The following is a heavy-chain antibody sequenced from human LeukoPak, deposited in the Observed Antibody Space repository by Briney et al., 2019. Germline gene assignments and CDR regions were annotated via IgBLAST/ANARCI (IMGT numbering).Heavy chain of an antibody. D-gene: IGHD2/OR15-2a*01. CDR1: GFTFSDYF. J-gene: IGHJ3*02. CDR2: ISSSGNAV. V-gene: IGHV3-11*04. Sequence: GGSLRLSCAASGFTFSDYFMTWIRQAPGKGLEWVSYISSSGNAVYHADSVKGRFTISRDNAKNSLYLQLNSLRAEDTGVYYCARAFLDGFDIWAQGTMVTV. CDR3: ARAFLDGFDI.